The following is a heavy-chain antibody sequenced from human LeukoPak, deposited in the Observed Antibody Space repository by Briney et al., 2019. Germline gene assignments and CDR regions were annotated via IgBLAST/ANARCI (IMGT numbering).Heavy chain of an antibody. J-gene: IGHJ3*02. Sequence: SETLSLTCTVSGGSISSSTHYWGWIRQPPGKGLEWIGSIYYRGSTYNNPSLKSRVTISVDTSKNQFSLKLSSVTAADTAVYYCARGRDYYDSSGYYLPYHDAFDIWGQGTMVTVSS. V-gene: IGHV4-39*01. CDR2: IYYRGST. D-gene: IGHD3-22*01. CDR1: GGSISSSTHY. CDR3: ARGRDYYDSSGYYLPYHDAFDI.